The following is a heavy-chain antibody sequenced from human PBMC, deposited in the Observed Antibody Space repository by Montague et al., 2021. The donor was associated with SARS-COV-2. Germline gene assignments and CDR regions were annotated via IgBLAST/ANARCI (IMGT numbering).Heavy chain of an antibody. D-gene: IGHD3-9*01. Sequence: VKPTQTLTLTCTFSGFSLSTPNVGVAWIRQTPGKALEWLAVIYSNGDKRYSPSLQRRLTITKDTSRNQVVVSLTNVDPLDTATYYCAHLIRYYDIFTGIPFDDWGQGTQVTVSS. J-gene: IGHJ4*02. CDR3: AHLIRYYDIFTGIPFDD. V-gene: IGHV2-5*01. CDR1: GFSLSTPNVG. CDR2: IYSNGDK.